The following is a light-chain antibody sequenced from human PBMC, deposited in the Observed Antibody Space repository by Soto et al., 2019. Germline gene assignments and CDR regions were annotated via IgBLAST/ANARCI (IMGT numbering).Light chain of an antibody. CDR1: QSISSW. CDR3: QQYNSYSPYT. V-gene: IGKV1-5*03. J-gene: IGKJ2*01. Sequence: DIQMTQSPSTLSASVGDRVTITCRASQSISSWLAWYQQKPGKAPKLLIYKASSLESGVPSRFSCSGSGTEFTLTISSLQPDDFATYYCQQYNSYSPYTFGQGTKLESK. CDR2: KAS.